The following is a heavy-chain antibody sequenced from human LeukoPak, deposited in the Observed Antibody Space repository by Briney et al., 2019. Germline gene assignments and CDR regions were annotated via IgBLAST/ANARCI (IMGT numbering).Heavy chain of an antibody. J-gene: IGHJ4*02. Sequence: PSETLSLTCTVSGGSISSGSYYWSWIRQPAGKGLEWIGRIYTSGSTNYNPSLKSRVTMSVDTSKNQFSLKLSSVTAADTAVYYCAAEGIAMPLRDYWGQGTLVTVSS. V-gene: IGHV4-61*02. CDR3: AAEGIAMPLRDY. D-gene: IGHD2-2*01. CDR2: IYTSGST. CDR1: GGSISSGSYY.